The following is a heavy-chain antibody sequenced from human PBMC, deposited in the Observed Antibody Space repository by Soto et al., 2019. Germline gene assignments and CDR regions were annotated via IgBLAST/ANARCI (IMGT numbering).Heavy chain of an antibody. CDR3: ARVGRYSGDL. CDR2: IYYSGST. V-gene: IGHV4-30-4*01. J-gene: IGHJ4*02. CDR1: GGSISSGAYY. D-gene: IGHD1-1*01. Sequence: QVQLQESGPGLVKPSQTLSLTCTVSGGSISSGAYYWRWIRQPPGQGLEWIGYIYYSGSTYYNPSLKSRVTRSVDKTKSQLSLKLSAVTAANAAVYYCARVGRYSGDLWGQGTLVTVSS.